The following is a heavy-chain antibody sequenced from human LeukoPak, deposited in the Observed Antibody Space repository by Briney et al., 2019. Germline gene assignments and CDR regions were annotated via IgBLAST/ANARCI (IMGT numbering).Heavy chain of an antibody. Sequence: ASVKVSCKASGYTFTSYGICWVRQAPGQGLEWMGRIIPILGIANYAQKFQGRVTITADKSTSTAYMELSSLRSEDTAVYYCARGDYSYYFDYWGQGTLVTVSS. CDR3: ARGDYSYYFDY. V-gene: IGHV1-69*04. CDR2: IIPILGIA. CDR1: GYTFTSYG. J-gene: IGHJ4*02. D-gene: IGHD3-10*01.